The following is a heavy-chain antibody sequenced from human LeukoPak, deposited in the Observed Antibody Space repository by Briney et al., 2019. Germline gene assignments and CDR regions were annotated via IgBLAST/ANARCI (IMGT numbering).Heavy chain of an antibody. CDR1: GGSISSYY. Sequence: SETLSLTCTVSGGSISSYYWSWIRQPPGKGPEWIGYIYYSGSTNYNPSLKSRVTISVDTSKNQFSLKLSSVTAADTAVYYCARSLVVVNYYGMDVWGQGTTVTVSS. CDR2: IYYSGST. D-gene: IGHD3-22*01. J-gene: IGHJ6*02. V-gene: IGHV4-59*08. CDR3: ARSLVVVNYYGMDV.